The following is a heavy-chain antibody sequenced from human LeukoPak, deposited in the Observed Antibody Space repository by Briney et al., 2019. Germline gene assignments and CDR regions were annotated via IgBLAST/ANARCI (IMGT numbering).Heavy chain of an antibody. CDR2: ISYDGSNK. V-gene: IGHV3-30*04. CDR1: GFNFDNFA. J-gene: IGHJ4*02. D-gene: IGHD1-26*01. Sequence: GKSLSLSCVVSGFNFDNFAMHWVRQPLGKGLEWVAVISYDGSNKYYADSVKGRFTISRDNSKNTLYLQMNSLRAEDTAVYYCAKDHYSGSSLVFDYWGQGTLVTVSS. CDR3: AKDHYSGSSLVFDY.